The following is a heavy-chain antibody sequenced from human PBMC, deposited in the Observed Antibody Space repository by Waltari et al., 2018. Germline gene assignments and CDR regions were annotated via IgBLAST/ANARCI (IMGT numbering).Heavy chain of an antibody. CDR2: IHPDSSDT. Sequence: EVQLVQSGTEVKKSGESLKISCKGSGYAFFGYWIAWVRLVPGKGLEYMGIIHPDSSDTRYRPCFEGQVTMAADKSTSTAYLQWNSLKASDTAMYYCARFGGASLSYNWFDFWGQGSLVTVSS. D-gene: IGHD3-10*01. J-gene: IGHJ5*01. CDR1: GYAFFGYW. CDR3: ARFGGASLSYNWFDF. V-gene: IGHV5-51*01.